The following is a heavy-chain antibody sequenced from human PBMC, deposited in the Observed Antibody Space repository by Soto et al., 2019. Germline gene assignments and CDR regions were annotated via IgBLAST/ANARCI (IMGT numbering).Heavy chain of an antibody. D-gene: IGHD3-10*01. CDR2: INPNSGGT. CDR3: ARDLVRGVGFYYYYGMDV. Sequence: ASLKVSCKASGYTFTGYYMRWVRRARGQGLEWMGWINPNSGGTNYAQKFQGWVTMTRDTSISTAYMELSRLRSDDTAVYYCARDLVRGVGFYYYYGMDVWGQGTTVTVSS. CDR1: GYTFTGYY. J-gene: IGHJ6*02. V-gene: IGHV1-2*04.